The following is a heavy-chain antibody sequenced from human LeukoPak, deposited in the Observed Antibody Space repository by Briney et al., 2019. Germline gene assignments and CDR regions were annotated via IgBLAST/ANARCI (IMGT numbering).Heavy chain of an antibody. CDR2: ISAYNGNT. CDR3: VRESYYDNSGLGGSPN. V-gene: IGHV1-18*01. J-gene: IGHJ4*02. Sequence: ASVKVSCKASGYTFTSYDINWVRQAPGQGLEWMGWISAYNGNTNYAQKLQGRVTMTTDTSTSTAYMELRSLRSDDTAVYYCVRESYYDNSGLGGSPNWGQGTLVTVSS. D-gene: IGHD3-22*01. CDR1: GYTFTSYD.